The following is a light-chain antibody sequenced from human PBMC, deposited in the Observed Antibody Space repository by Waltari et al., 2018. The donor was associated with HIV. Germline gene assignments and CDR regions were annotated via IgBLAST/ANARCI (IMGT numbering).Light chain of an antibody. Sequence: QSVLTQPPSASVTPGQSVTISCSGSSSNVGGNGVSWYHHVPRTAPKLLMYGDDQRPSGVPDRFSGSKSGTSASLAISGLRSGDEADYYCATWADRSSGPVVFGGGTKVTVL. CDR1: SSNVGGNG. J-gene: IGLJ2*01. V-gene: IGLV1-47*02. CDR3: ATWADRSSGPVV. CDR2: GDD.